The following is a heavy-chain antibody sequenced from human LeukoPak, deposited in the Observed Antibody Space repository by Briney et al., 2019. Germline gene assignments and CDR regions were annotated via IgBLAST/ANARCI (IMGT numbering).Heavy chain of an antibody. V-gene: IGHV3-11*06. CDR3: AREKYGRVFDF. D-gene: IGHD3-10*01. J-gene: IGHJ4*02. Sequence: PGGSLRLSGAASGFTFSDYCMTWIRQAPGKGLEWVSSISTNSGYTNNADSVKGRFTISRDNAKNSLYLQMNSLRAEDTAVYYCAREKYGRVFDFWGQGTLVTVSS. CDR2: ISTNSGYT. CDR1: GFTFSDYC.